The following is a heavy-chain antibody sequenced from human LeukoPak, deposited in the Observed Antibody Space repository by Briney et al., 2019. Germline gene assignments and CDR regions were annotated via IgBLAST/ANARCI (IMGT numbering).Heavy chain of an antibody. V-gene: IGHV3-30*18. CDR3: AKNRDDWLLNYFDY. D-gene: IGHD3-9*01. Sequence: GGSLRLSCAASGFILSRFGMHWVRQAPGKGREWVGVISYDGSNKYYADSVKGRFTLSRDNSKNTLYLQMNSLRAEDTAVYYCAKNRDDWLLNYFDYWGQGTLVTVSS. CDR1: GFILSRFG. CDR2: ISYDGSNK. J-gene: IGHJ4*02.